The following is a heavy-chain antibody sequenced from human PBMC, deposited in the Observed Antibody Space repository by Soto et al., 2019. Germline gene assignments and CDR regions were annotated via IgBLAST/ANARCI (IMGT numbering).Heavy chain of an antibody. CDR3: ARHVRNYSFYYAAFDI. CDR2: IYYSGST. J-gene: IGHJ3*02. CDR1: GGSISSSSYY. V-gene: IGHV4-39*01. D-gene: IGHD1-7*01. Sequence: QLQLQESGPGLVKPSETLSLTCTVSGGSISSSSYYWGWIRQPPGKGLEWIGSIYYSGSTYYNPCLRSRVTISVDTSKNQFSLKLSSVTDADTAVYYCARHVRNYSFYYAAFDIWGQGTMVTVSS.